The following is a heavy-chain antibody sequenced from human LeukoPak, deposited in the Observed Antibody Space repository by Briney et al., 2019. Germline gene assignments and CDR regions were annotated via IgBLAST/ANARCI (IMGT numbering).Heavy chain of an antibody. V-gene: IGHV4-59*01. Sequence: PSETLSLTCTVSGGSISSYYWSWIRQPPGKGLEWIGYIYYSGSTNYNPSLKSRVTISVDTSKNQFSLKLSSVTAADTAVYYCARGGFKRYSYGYGAYYYYYMDVWGKGTTVTVSS. CDR1: GGSISSYY. D-gene: IGHD5-18*01. CDR2: IYYSGST. J-gene: IGHJ6*03. CDR3: ARGGFKRYSYGYGAYYYYYMDV.